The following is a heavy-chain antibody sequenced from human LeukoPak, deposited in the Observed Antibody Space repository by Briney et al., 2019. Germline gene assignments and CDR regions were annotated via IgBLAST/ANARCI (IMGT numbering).Heavy chain of an antibody. V-gene: IGHV4-39*01. CDR1: GGSISSSSYY. D-gene: IGHD5-18*01. CDR3: ASMGVDTTMVTPEYFQH. J-gene: IGHJ1*01. CDR2: IYYSGST. Sequence: SETLSLTCTVSGGSISSSSYYWGWIRQPPGKGLEWIGTIYYSGSTYYNPSLKSRVTISVDKSKKQFYLKLSSVTAADTAVYYCASMGVDTTMVTPEYFQHWGQGTLVTVSS.